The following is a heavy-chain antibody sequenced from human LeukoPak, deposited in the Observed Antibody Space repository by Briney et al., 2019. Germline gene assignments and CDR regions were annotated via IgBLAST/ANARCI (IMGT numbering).Heavy chain of an antibody. J-gene: IGHJ4*02. CDR2: IYTSGST. D-gene: IGHD1-26*01. V-gene: IGHV4-61*02. CDR3: ARVNSGSYYASFDY. Sequence: PSETLSLTCTVSGGSISSGSYYWSWIRQPAGKGLEWIGRIYTSGSTNYNPSLKSRVTISVDTSKNQFSLKLSSVTAADTAVYYCARVNSGSYYASFDYWGQGTLVTVSS. CDR1: GGSISSGSYY.